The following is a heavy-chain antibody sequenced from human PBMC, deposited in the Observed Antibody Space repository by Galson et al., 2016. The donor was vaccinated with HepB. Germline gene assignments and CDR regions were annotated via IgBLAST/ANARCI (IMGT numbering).Heavy chain of an antibody. J-gene: IGHJ3*02. D-gene: IGHD4-17*01. Sequence: PALVKPTQTLTLTCTFSGFSLTTSGMCVSWIRQPPGKALEWLALIDWDDDKYYSTSLKTRLIISKDTSKNQVVLTMTNMDPVDTATYYCARRRRSLYGDYDAFDIWGQGTMVTVSS. CDR1: GFSLTTSGMC. CDR2: IDWDDDK. V-gene: IGHV2-70*01. CDR3: ARRRRSLYGDYDAFDI.